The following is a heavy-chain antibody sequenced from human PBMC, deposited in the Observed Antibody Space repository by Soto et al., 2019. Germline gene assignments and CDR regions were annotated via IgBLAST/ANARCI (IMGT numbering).Heavy chain of an antibody. CDR3: ASDGDYEVEYYFDY. CDR2: IYYSGST. D-gene: IGHD4-17*01. CDR1: GGSISSSSYY. V-gene: IGHV4-39*01. J-gene: IGHJ4*02. Sequence: QLQLQESGPGLVKPSETLSLTCTVSGGSISSSSYYWGWIRQPPGKGLEWIGSIYYSGSTYYNPSLKSRVTISVDTSKNQFSLKLSSVTAADTAVYYCASDGDYEVEYYFDYWGQGTLVTVSS.